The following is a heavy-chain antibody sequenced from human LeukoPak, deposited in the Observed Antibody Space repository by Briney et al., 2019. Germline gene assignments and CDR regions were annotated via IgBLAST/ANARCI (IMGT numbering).Heavy chain of an antibody. V-gene: IGHV3-11*01. CDR2: ISSSGSTI. Sequence: GGSLRLSCAASGFTFSDYYMSWIRQAPGKGLEWVSYISSSGSTIYYADSVKGRFTISRDNAKNSLYLQMNSLRAEDTAVYYCARASNLYDSSGTPFDAFDIWGQGTMVTVSS. D-gene: IGHD3-22*01. CDR3: ARASNLYDSSGTPFDAFDI. CDR1: GFTFSDYY. J-gene: IGHJ3*02.